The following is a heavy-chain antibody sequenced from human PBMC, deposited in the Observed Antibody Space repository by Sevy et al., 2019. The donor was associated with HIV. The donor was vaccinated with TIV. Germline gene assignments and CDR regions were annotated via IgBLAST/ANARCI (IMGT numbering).Heavy chain of an antibody. D-gene: IGHD3-22*01. CDR1: GFTFDDYA. CDR2: ISWNSGSI. CDR3: AKAGGFGYYYDSSGYHEYFQH. J-gene: IGHJ1*01. V-gene: IGHV3-9*01. Sequence: GGSLRLSCAASGFTFDDYAMHRVRQAPGKGLEWVSGISWNSGSIGYADSVKGRFTISRDNAKNSLYLQMNSLRAEDTALYYCAKAGGFGYYYDSSGYHEYFQHWGQGTLVTVSS.